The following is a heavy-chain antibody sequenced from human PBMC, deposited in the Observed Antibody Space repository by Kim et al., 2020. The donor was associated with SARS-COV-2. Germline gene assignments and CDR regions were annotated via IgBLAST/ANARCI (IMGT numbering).Heavy chain of an antibody. J-gene: IGHJ6*02. Sequence: GGSLRLSCAASGFSFSNHWMTWVRQAPGRGPEWVANINQHGSEKYYVASVGGRFTISRDDAKNSLYLQMNSLRAGDTATYYCARNNAMDVWGQGTTVTVSS. CDR2: INQHGSEK. CDR3: ARNNAMDV. CDR1: GFSFSNHW. V-gene: IGHV3-7*03.